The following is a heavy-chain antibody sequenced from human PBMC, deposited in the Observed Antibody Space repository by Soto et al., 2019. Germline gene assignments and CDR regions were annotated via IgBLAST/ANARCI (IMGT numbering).Heavy chain of an antibody. J-gene: IGHJ6*02. V-gene: IGHV1-18*01. CDR3: ARGGYYDSSGSRNYYYYGMNV. CDR2: ISACDGNT. CDR1: GYTFTSYG. D-gene: IGHD3-22*01. Sequence: ASVKVSCKASGYTFTSYGINWVRQAPGQGLEWLGWISACDGNTNYAQILQGRVSMTTDTSTNTAYMEVRSLRSDDTAVYYCARGGYYDSSGSRNYYYYGMNVWGQGTTVTVSS.